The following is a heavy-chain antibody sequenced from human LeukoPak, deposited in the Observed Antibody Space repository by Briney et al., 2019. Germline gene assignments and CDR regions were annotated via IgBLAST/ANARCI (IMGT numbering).Heavy chain of an antibody. Sequence: ASVKVSCKASGYTFTGYYMHWVRQAPGQGLEWMGWINPNSGGTNYAQKFQGRVTMTRDTSISTAYMELSRLRSDDTAVYYCARGEVTMIVVVPPDYWGQGTLVTVSS. J-gene: IGHJ4*02. D-gene: IGHD3-22*01. CDR2: INPNSGGT. CDR3: ARGEVTMIVVVPPDY. CDR1: GYTFTGYY. V-gene: IGHV1-2*02.